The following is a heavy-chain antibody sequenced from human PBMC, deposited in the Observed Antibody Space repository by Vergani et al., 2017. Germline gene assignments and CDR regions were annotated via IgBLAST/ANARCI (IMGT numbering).Heavy chain of an antibody. CDR2: IRYDGSNK. CDR1: GFTFSSYG. CDR3: AKDGASGYDSRGYFDY. Sequence: QVQLVESGGGVVQPGGSLRLSCAASGFTFSSYGMHWVRQAPGKGLGWVAFIRYDGSNKYYADSVKGRFTISRDNSKNTLYLQMNSLRAEDTAVYYCAKDGASGYDSRGYFDYWGQGTLVTVSS. J-gene: IGHJ4*02. D-gene: IGHD5-12*01. V-gene: IGHV3-30*02.